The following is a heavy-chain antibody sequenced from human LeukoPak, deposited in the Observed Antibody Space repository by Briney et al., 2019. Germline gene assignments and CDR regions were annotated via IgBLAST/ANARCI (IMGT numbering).Heavy chain of an antibody. D-gene: IGHD6-19*01. J-gene: IGHJ4*02. V-gene: IGHV3-7*01. Sequence: PGGSLRLSCAASGFTFSGYWMNWVRQAPGKGLEWVANIKEDGSEKYYVDSVKGRFTISRDNAKNSLYLQMNSLRAEDTAVYYCARGGGWYFDYWGQGTLVTVSS. CDR1: GFTFSGYW. CDR3: ARGGGWYFDY. CDR2: IKEDGSEK.